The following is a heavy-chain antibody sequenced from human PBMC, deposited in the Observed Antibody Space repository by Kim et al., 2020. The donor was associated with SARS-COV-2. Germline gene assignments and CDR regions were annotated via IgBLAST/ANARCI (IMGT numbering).Heavy chain of an antibody. D-gene: IGHD6-19*01. CDR1: GFTFSNYW. V-gene: IGHV3-7*01. CDR3: ARDVGSGRVPGTWGYFDC. Sequence: GGSLRLSCAVSGFTFSNYWMSWVRQAPGKGLEWVANIKQDGSEKYYVDSVKGRFTISRDNAKNSLYLQMNSLRAEDTSVYYCARDVGSGRVPGTWGYFDCWGQGTLVTVSS. J-gene: IGHJ4*02. CDR2: IKQDGSEK.